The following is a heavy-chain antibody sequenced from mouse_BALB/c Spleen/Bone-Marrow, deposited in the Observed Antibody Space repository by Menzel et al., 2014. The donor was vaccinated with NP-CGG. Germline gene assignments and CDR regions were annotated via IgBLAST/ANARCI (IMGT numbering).Heavy chain of an antibody. V-gene: IGHV5-12*02. CDR2: ISNGGGST. D-gene: IGHD2-14*01. CDR3: ARQNYRGAMDY. Sequence: EVMLVESGGGLVQPGGSLKLSCATSRFTFSDYYMYWVRQTPEKRLEWVAYISNGGGSTYYPDTVKGRFTISRDNAKNTLYLQMSRLKSEDTAMYYCARQNYRGAMDYWGQGTSVTVSS. CDR1: RFTFSDYY. J-gene: IGHJ4*01.